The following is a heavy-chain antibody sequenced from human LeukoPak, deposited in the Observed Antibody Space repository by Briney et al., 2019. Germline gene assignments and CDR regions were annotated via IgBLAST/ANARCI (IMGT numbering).Heavy chain of an antibody. V-gene: IGHV1-2*02. J-gene: IGHJ4*02. CDR2: INPNTGGT. CDR1: GYTFTGYY. D-gene: IGHD4-23*01. CDR3: AGAFHYGGNPFDY. Sequence: ASVKVSCKASGYTFTGYYIHWVRQAPGQGLEWMGWINPNTGGTNYAQEFQGRVTITRDTSISTAYMELSRLRSDDTAVYYCAGAFHYGGNPFDYWGREPWSPSPQ.